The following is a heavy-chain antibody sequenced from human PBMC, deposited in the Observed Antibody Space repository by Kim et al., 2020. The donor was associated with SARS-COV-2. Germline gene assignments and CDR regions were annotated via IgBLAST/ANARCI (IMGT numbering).Heavy chain of an antibody. J-gene: IGHJ4*02. CDR3: ARARVRGPVDY. D-gene: IGHD3-10*01. CDR2: T. V-gene: IGHV4-34*01. Sequence: TNYNPSLKSRVTISVDTSKNQFSLKLSSVTAADTAVYYCARARVRGPVDYWGQGTLVTVSS.